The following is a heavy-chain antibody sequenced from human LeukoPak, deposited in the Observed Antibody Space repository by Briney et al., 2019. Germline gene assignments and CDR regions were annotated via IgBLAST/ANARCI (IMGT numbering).Heavy chain of an antibody. CDR1: GFTFSSYS. CDR2: ISSSSSYI. CDR3: AGASMITFGGVIDLSYYYYYMDV. D-gene: IGHD3-16*02. V-gene: IGHV3-21*01. J-gene: IGHJ6*03. Sequence: GGSLRLSCAASGFTFSSYSMNWVRQAPGKGLEWVSSISSSSSYIYYADSVKGRFTISRDNAKNSLYLQMNSLRAEDTAVYYCAGASMITFGGVIDLSYYYYYMDVWGKGTTVTVSS.